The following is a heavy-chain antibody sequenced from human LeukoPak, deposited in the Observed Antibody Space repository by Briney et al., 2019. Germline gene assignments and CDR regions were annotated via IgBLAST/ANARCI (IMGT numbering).Heavy chain of an antibody. V-gene: IGHV4-39*01. CDR3: ARAMGAIDY. CDR2: IYYSGST. Sequence: PSETLSLTCTVSGGSISTGSYYWGWIRQPPGKGLEWIGSIYYSGSTYYNPSLKSRVTISVDTSKNQFSLKLSSVTAADTAVYYCARAMGAIDYWGQGTLVTVSS. CDR1: GGSISTGSYY. J-gene: IGHJ4*02. D-gene: IGHD1-26*01.